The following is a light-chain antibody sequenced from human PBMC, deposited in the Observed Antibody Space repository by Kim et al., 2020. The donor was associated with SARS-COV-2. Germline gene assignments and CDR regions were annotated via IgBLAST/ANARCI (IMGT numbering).Light chain of an antibody. Sequence: DIVMTQSPLSLPVTPGEPASISCRSSQSLLHSNGYNYLDWYLQKPGQSPQLLIYLGSNRASGVPDRFSGSGSGTDFTLKISRVEAEDVGIYYCMQALQTLMTFGQGTKLEI. CDR3: MQALQTLMT. J-gene: IGKJ2*01. CDR2: LGS. V-gene: IGKV2-28*01. CDR1: QSLLHSNGYNY.